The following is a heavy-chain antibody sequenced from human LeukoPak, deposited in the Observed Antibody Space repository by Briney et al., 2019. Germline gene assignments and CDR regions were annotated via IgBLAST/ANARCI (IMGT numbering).Heavy chain of an antibody. D-gene: IGHD3-3*01. V-gene: IGHV4-61*02. CDR1: GGSISSGSYY. Sequence: PSETLSLTCTVSGGSISSGSYYWSWLRPPAGQGLEWIGRIYTSGSTNYNPSPKSRVTISVDTSKNQFYLKLSSVTAADTAVYYCARETVLRFLEWSDRDWFDPWGQGTLVTVSS. CDR3: ARETVLRFLEWSDRDWFDP. J-gene: IGHJ5*02. CDR2: IYTSGST.